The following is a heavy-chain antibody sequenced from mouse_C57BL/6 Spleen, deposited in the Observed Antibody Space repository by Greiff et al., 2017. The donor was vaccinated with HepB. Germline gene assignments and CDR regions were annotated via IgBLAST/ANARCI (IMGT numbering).Heavy chain of an antibody. CDR1: GYSITSGYY. CDR3: ARDYGSSYAAFDY. V-gene: IGHV3-6*01. J-gene: IGHJ2*01. CDR2: ISYDGSN. Sequence: EVKLQESGPGLVKPSQSLSLTCSVTGYSITSGYYWNWIRQFPGNKLEWMGYISYDGSNNYNPSLKNRIPITRDTSKNQFFLKLNSVTTEDTATYYCARDYGSSYAAFDYWGQGTTLTVSS. D-gene: IGHD1-1*01.